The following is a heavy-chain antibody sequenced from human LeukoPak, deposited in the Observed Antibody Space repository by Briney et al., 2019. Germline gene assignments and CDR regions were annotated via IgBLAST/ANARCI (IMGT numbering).Heavy chain of an antibody. CDR2: IKANSGAT. D-gene: IGHD5-24*01. CDR3: GRDPTDGYAHADY. CDR1: GYTLTDHH. Sequence: GASVKVSCKASGYTLTDHHILWLRQVPGQGLEWMGWIKANSGATKYAQDFQGRVTMTRDATTNTAYMELRSLRSDDTAIYYCGRDPTDGYAHADYWGQGTLVTVSS. J-gene: IGHJ4*02. V-gene: IGHV1-2*02.